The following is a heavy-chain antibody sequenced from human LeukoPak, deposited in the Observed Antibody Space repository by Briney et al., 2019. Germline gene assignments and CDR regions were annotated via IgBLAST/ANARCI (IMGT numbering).Heavy chain of an antibody. CDR3: ARFTENDAFDI. V-gene: IGHV3-11*01. CDR1: GFTFSDYY. Sequence: GGSLRLSCAASGFTFSDYYMSWIRQATEKGLVWVSYISSCGSTIYYADSVKGRFTISRDNAKNSLYLQMNSLRAEDTAVYYCARFTENDAFDIWGQGTMVTVSS. D-gene: IGHD2-8*02. CDR2: ISSCGSTI. J-gene: IGHJ3*02.